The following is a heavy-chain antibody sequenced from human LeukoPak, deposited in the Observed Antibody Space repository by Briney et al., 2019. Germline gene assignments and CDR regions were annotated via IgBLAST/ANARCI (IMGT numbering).Heavy chain of an antibody. V-gene: IGHV3-74*01. J-gene: IGHJ4*02. Sequence: GGSLRLSCAASGFTFRSHWMHWVREAPEKGLVWVSRVKGDGGLTNYADSVYGRFTISRDNAKNTLYLHTHSLTVEYTAVYYCVRDGDDFNFDYWGQGSLVTVSS. CDR2: VKGDGGLT. CDR1: GFTFRSHW. D-gene: IGHD5-24*01. CDR3: VRDGDDFNFDY.